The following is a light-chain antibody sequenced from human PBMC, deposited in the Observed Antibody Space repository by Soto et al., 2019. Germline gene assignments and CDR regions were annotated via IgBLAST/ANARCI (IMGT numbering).Light chain of an antibody. Sequence: EIVMTQSPATLSVSPGERATLSCRASQSVGSNLAWYQQRPGQAPRLLMYGASTRAPGIPARFSASGSGTEFTLTIGSLQPEDFAVYYCQQHRTSPTFGQGTKVDIK. V-gene: IGKV3-15*01. CDR3: QQHRTSPT. CDR2: GAS. J-gene: IGKJ1*01. CDR1: QSVGSN.